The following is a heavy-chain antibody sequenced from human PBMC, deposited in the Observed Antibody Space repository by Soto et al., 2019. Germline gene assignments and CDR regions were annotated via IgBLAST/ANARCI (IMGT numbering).Heavy chain of an antibody. V-gene: IGHV1-69*13. Sequence: GASVKVSCKASGGTFSSYAISWVRQAPGQGLEWMGGIIPIFGTANYAQKFQGRVTITADESTSTAYMELSSLRSEDTAVYYCASTWLRYIVAVVYYYGMDVWG. D-gene: IGHD5-12*01. CDR3: ASTWLRYIVAVVYYYGMDV. CDR2: IIPIFGTA. J-gene: IGHJ6*02. CDR1: GGTFSSYA.